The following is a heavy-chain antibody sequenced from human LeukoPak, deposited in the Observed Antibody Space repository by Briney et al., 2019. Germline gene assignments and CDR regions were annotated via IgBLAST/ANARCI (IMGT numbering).Heavy chain of an antibody. CDR2: INDRGDTI. CDR1: GFTFSSYE. CDR3: ARTVGATDSLDY. V-gene: IGHV3-48*03. D-gene: IGHD1-26*01. Sequence: PGGSLRLSCAASGFTFSSYEMNWVRQAPGKGLELVSYINDRGDTIYYAESVKGRFTISRDNAKTSPYLQMNSLRADDTAVYYCARTVGATDSLDYWGQGTLVTVSS. J-gene: IGHJ4*02.